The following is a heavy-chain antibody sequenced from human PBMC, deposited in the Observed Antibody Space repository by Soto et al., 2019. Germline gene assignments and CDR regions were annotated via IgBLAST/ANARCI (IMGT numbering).Heavy chain of an antibody. CDR3: ARGRPAVVAAGTASAAFDI. Sequence: PSETLSLTCAVYGGSFSGHYWSWTRQPPGKGLEWIGEINHSGSTNYNPSLKSRVTISVDTSKNQFSLKLSSVTAADTAVYYCARGRPAVVAAGTASAAFDIWGQGTMVTV. V-gene: IGHV4-34*01. CDR1: GGSFSGHY. CDR2: INHSGST. D-gene: IGHD2-15*01. J-gene: IGHJ3*02.